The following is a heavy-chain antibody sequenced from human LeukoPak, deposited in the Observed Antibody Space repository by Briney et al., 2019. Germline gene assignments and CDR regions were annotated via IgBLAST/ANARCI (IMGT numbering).Heavy chain of an antibody. V-gene: IGHV5-51*01. Sequence: GESLRISCKGSGYSFTSYWIGWVRQMPGKGLQWMGIIYPGDSDTTYSPSFQGQVTISADKSISTAYLQWSSLKASDTAIYYCARLIVGSSSTGWFDPWGQGTLVTVSS. CDR3: ARLIVGSSSTGWFDP. CDR2: IYPGDSDT. CDR1: GYSFTSYW. D-gene: IGHD6-6*01. J-gene: IGHJ5*02.